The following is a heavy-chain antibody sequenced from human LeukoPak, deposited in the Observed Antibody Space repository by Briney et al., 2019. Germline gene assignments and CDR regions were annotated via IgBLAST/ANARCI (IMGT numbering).Heavy chain of an antibody. D-gene: IGHD3-3*01. CDR2: ISYDGSNK. V-gene: IGHV3-30-3*01. CDR3: ARGESDDFWSGYILDY. J-gene: IGHJ4*02. CDR1: GFTFSSYA. Sequence: GGSLRLSCAASGFTFSSYAMHWVRQAPGKGLEWVAVISYDGSNKYYADSVKGRFTISRDNSKNTLYLQMNSLRAEDTAVYYCARGESDDFWSGYILDYWGQGTLVTVSS.